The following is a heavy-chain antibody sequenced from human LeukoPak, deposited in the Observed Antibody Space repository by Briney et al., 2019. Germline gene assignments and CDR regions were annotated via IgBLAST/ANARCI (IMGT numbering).Heavy chain of an antibody. D-gene: IGHD1-26*01. CDR1: GFTYDDYD. Sequence: GRSLRLSCAASGFTYDDYDMHWLRQGPGKGLEGVSGISWNSGNIGYADSVKGRFTISRDNAKNSLYLQMNSLRAEDTALYYCAKDVGSGSSSASYFEYWGQGTLVTVSS. CDR2: ISWNSGNI. CDR3: AKDVGSGSSSASYFEY. V-gene: IGHV3-9*01. J-gene: IGHJ4*02.